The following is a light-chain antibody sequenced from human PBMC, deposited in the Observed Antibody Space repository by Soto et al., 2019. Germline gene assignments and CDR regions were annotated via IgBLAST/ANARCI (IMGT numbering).Light chain of an antibody. CDR1: QSVSSSY. J-gene: IGKJ4*01. V-gene: IGKV3-20*01. Sequence: EIVLTQSPGTLSLSPGERATLSCRASQSVSSSYLAWYQQKPGQAPRLLIYAASSRATGIPDRFSGSGSGTDFTLTISRLEPEDFAMYYCQQYGSSPLTFGGGTKVELK. CDR2: AAS. CDR3: QQYGSSPLT.